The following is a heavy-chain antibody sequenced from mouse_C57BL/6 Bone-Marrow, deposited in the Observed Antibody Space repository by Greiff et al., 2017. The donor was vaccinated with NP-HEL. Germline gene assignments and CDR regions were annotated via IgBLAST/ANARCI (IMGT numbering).Heavy chain of an antibody. CDR2: IWGVGST. Sequence: QVQLQQSGPGLVAPSQSLSITCTVSGFSLTSYGVDWVRQSPGKGLEWLGVIWGVGSTNYNSALKSRLSISKDNSKSQVFLKMNSLQTDDTAMYYCASAGTGTVFAYWGQGTLVTVSA. CDR3: ASAGTGTVFAY. D-gene: IGHD4-1*01. V-gene: IGHV2-6*01. CDR1: GFSLTSYG. J-gene: IGHJ3*01.